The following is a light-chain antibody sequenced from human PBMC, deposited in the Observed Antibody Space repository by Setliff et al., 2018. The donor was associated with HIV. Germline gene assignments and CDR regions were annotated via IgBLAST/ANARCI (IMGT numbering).Light chain of an antibody. J-gene: IGLJ1*01. CDR2: DVS. CDR1: SSDVGGYNY. V-gene: IGLV2-14*03. Sequence: SVLTQPASVSGSPGRSITISCTGTSSDVGGYNYVSWYQQHPGKAPKLMISDVSNRPSGVSNRFSGSRSANTASLTISGLQAEDEADYYCSSYTSSIPLYVFGTGTKVTVL. CDR3: SSYTSSIPLYV.